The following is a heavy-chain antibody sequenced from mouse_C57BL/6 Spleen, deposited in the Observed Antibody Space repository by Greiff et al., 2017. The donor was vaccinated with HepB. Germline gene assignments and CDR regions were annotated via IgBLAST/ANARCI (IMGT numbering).Heavy chain of an antibody. V-gene: IGHV1-18*01. CDR2: INPNNGGT. CDR1: GYTFTDYN. Sequence: EVQLQESGPELVKPGASVKIPCKASGYTFTDYNMDWVKQSHGKSLEWIGDINPNNGGTIYNQKFKGKATLTVDKSSSTAYMELRSLTSEDTAVYYCARRDDGYSYYFDYWGQGTTLTVSS. D-gene: IGHD2-3*01. CDR3: ARRDDGYSYYFDY. J-gene: IGHJ2*01.